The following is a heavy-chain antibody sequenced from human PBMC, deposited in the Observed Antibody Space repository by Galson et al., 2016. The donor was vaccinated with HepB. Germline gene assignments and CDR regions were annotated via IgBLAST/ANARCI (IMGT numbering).Heavy chain of an antibody. D-gene: IGHD3-9*01. CDR2: IRGTGTYI. Sequence: SLRLSCAASGFTFITYSMNWVRQAPGKGLEWVSSIRGTGTYIYYAESVKGRFTISRDNAKNLLYLQMNSLRAEDTAVYYCGRGSNYDILSGYLSWGQGTLVTVSS. J-gene: IGHJ4*02. CDR1: GFTFITYS. CDR3: GRGSNYDILSGYLS. V-gene: IGHV3-21*06.